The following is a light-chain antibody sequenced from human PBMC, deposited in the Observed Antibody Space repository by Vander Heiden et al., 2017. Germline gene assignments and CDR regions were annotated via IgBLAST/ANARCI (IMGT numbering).Light chain of an antibody. J-gene: IGKJ1*01. Sequence: DIQMTQSPSSLSASVGDRVTLTCRASQSISSYLNWYQQKPRKAPKLLIYAASSWESGAPSRVSGSGSGTDFTITIRSLQPEDCATYYGQQSYRTPRSFGQEISVEIK. CDR2: AAS. CDR1: QSISSY. CDR3: QQSYRTPRS. V-gene: IGKV1-39*01.